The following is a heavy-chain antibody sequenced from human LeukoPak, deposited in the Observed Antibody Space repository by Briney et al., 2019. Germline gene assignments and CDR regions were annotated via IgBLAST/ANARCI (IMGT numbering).Heavy chain of an antibody. CDR1: GYSISSGYY. CDR3: ARASGYSYGWNCFDP. Sequence: PSETLSLTCAVSGYSISSGYYWGWIRQPPGMGLEWLGSIHHSGSTYYNASLKSRVTISVDTSKNQFSLKLNSVTAADTAVYYCARASGYSYGWNCFDPWGQGTLVTVSS. V-gene: IGHV4-38-2*01. D-gene: IGHD5-18*01. CDR2: IHHSGST. J-gene: IGHJ5*02.